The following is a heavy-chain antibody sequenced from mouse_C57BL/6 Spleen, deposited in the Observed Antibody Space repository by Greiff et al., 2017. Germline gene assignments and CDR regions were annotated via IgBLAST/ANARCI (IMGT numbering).Heavy chain of an antibody. D-gene: IGHD2-3*01. CDR1: GYTFTDYE. CDR3: TRYDGYCGFAY. CDR2: IDPETGGT. J-gene: IGHJ3*01. V-gene: IGHV1-15*01. Sequence: QVQLKESGAELVRPGASVTLSCKASGYTFTDYEMHWVKQTPVHGLEWIGAIDPETGGTAYNQKFKGKAILTADKSSSTAYMELRSLTSEDSAVYYCTRYDGYCGFAYWGQGTLVTVSA.